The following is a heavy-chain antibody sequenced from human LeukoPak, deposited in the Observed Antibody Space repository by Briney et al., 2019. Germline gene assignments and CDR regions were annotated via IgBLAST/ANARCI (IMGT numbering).Heavy chain of an antibody. Sequence: PGGSLRLSCAASGFTFSSYAMSWVRQPPGKGLEWVSAISGSGGSTYYADSVKGRFTISRDNSKNTLFLQMNSLRAEDTAVYYCANDPDIVAVVAASFDYWGQGTLVTVSS. D-gene: IGHD2-15*01. CDR2: ISGSGGST. CDR1: GFTFSSYA. J-gene: IGHJ4*02. V-gene: IGHV3-23*01. CDR3: ANDPDIVAVVAASFDY.